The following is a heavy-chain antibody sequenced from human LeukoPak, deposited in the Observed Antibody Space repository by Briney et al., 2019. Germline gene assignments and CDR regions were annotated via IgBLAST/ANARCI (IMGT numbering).Heavy chain of an antibody. D-gene: IGHD6-13*01. CDR2: IKQDGSHK. V-gene: IGHV3-7*01. CDR3: ARIGYSSSSLDC. J-gene: IGHJ4*02. Sequence: GSLRLSCAASGFTFSNYWMTWVRPAPGKGLEWVANIKQDGSHKYYVDSVKGRLTISRDNAKNSVYLQVNSLTVEDTAVYYCARIGYSSSSLDCWGQGTPVTVSS. CDR1: GFTFSNYW.